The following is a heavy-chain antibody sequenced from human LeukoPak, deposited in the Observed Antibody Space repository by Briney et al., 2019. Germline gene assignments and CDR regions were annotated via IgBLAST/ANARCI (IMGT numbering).Heavy chain of an antibody. CDR1: GDTFTSHY. CDR2: INANTGVT. D-gene: IGHD7-27*01. CDR3: ARDHNWGPDY. J-gene: IGHJ4*02. V-gene: IGHV1-2*02. Sequence: GASVKVSCKVSGDTFTSHYMHWLRQAPGQGLEWMGWINANTGVTHYAVKFQGRVTNTRDTSISTVYMDLSSLQSDDTAVYYCARDHNWGPDYWGQGTLVLVSS.